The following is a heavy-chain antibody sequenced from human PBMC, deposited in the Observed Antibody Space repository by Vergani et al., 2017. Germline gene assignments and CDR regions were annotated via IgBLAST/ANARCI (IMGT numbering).Heavy chain of an antibody. CDR2: IHHSGST. J-gene: IGHJ5*02. V-gene: IGHV4-4*02. CDR1: GGSISSSNW. Sequence: QVQLQESGPGLVKPSGTLSLTCAVPGGSISSSNWWSWVRQLPGRGLEWIGEIHHSGSTNYNPSLKSRVTISVDKSKNQFSQKLSAVTAAGTAVYYCARHYQSYDSSGQGWYDPWGQRALVTDSS. D-gene: IGHD3-22*01. CDR3: ARHYQSYDSSGQGWYDP.